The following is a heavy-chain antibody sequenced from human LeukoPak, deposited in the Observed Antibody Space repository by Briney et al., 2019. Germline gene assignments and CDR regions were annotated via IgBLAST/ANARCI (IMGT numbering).Heavy chain of an antibody. D-gene: IGHD3-10*01. V-gene: IGHV3-30*04. Sequence: SGGSLRLSCTTSGFTFSSSAMSWVRQAPGKGLEWVAVISYDGSNKYYADSVKGRFTISRDNSKNTLYLQMNSLRAEDTAVYYCARDYQEYGSGRGTYPRYYFDYWGQGTLVTVSS. CDR3: ARDYQEYGSGRGTYPRYYFDY. J-gene: IGHJ4*02. CDR2: ISYDGSNK. CDR1: GFTFSSSA.